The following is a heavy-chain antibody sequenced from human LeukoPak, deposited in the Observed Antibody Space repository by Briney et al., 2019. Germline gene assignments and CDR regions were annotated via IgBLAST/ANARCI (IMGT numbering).Heavy chain of an antibody. J-gene: IGHJ5*02. CDR3: ARDSGIAVADFNWFDP. D-gene: IGHD6-19*01. CDR1: GGSISSGSYY. V-gene: IGHV4-61*02. Sequence: PSQTLSLTCTVSGGSISSGSYYWSWIRQPAGKGLEWIGRIYTSGSTNYNPSLKSRVTISVDTSKNQFSLKLSSVTAADTAVYYCARDSGIAVADFNWFDPWGQGTLVTVSS. CDR2: IYTSGST.